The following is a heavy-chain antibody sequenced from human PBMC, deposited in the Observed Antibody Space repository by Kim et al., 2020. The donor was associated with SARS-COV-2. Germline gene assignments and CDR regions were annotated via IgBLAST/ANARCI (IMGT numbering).Heavy chain of an antibody. V-gene: IGHV3-11*01. CDR3: ARGPGDRVFTFPDRFNCFAP. CDR2: IRNNGNTI. CDR1: GFTFSDYY. J-gene: IGHJ5*02. D-gene: IGHD2-21*01. Sequence: GGSLRLSCAASGFTFSDYYMGWTRQVPGKGLEWVSYIRNNGNTIYYVESVKGRFTISRDNAKKSLFLEMNNLRAEDTAVYYCARGPGDRVFTFPDRFNCFAPWGQGTLVTVSS.